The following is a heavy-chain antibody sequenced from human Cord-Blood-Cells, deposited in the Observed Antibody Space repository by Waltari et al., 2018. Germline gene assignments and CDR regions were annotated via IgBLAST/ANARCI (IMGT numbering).Heavy chain of an antibody. CDR2: INHSGST. D-gene: IGHD3-16*02. V-gene: IGHV4-34*01. CDR1: GGSFSGYY. Sequence: QVQLQQWGAGLLKPSETLSLTCAVYGGSFSGYYWSWIRQPPGKGLEWIGEINHSGSTHYNPSLKSRVTISVDTSKNQFSLKLSSVTAADTAVYYCARVPDYDYVWGSYRYFDYWGQGTLVTVSS. J-gene: IGHJ4*02. CDR3: ARVPDYDYVWGSYRYFDY.